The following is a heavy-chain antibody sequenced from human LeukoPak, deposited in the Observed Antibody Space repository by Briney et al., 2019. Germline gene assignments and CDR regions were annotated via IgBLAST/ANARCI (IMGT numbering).Heavy chain of an antibody. CDR2: IYHSGST. D-gene: IGHD2-2*01. V-gene: IGHV4-38-2*02. CDR1: GYSISSGYY. J-gene: IGHJ4*02. Sequence: SETLSLTCAVSGYSISSGYYWGWIRQPPGKGLEWIGSIYHSGSTYYNPSLKSRVTISVDTSKNQFSLKLSSVTAADTAVYYCAREGCGSTSCYRLGYWGQGTLVTVSS. CDR3: AREGCGSTSCYRLGY.